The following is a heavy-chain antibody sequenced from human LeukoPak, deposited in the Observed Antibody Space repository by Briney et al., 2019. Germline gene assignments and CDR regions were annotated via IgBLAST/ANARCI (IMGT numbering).Heavy chain of an antibody. CDR2: ISAYNGNT. V-gene: IGHV1-18*01. CDR1: GYTFTSYG. D-gene: IGHD1-7*01. J-gene: IGHJ6*02. Sequence: GASVKVSCKASGYTFTSYGISWVRQAPGQGLERMGWISAYNGNTNYAQKLQGRVTMTTDTSTSTAYMELRSLRSDDTAVYYCARVRTGTTGYYYGMDVWGQGTTVTVSS. CDR3: ARVRTGTTGYYYGMDV.